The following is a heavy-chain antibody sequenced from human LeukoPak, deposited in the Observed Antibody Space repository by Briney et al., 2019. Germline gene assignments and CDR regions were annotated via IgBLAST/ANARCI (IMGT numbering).Heavy chain of an antibody. CDR2: IKTDGSTT. CDR3: AKDLGYDFWSGSPSFDY. CDR1: GFTFSSSW. J-gene: IGHJ4*02. D-gene: IGHD3-3*01. V-gene: IGHV3-74*01. Sequence: GGSLRLSCAVSGFTFSSSWMHWVRQAPGKGLVWVSHIKTDGSTTAYADSVKGRFTISRDNAKNSLYLQMNSLRAEDTAVYYCAKDLGYDFWSGSPSFDYWGQGTLVTVSS.